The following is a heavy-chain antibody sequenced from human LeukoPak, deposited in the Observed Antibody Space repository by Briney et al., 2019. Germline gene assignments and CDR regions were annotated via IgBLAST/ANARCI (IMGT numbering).Heavy chain of an antibody. V-gene: IGHV4-30-2*01. CDR2: ISDRGPA. D-gene: IGHD3-10*01. CDR3: ARSRQASGLLGS. J-gene: IGHJ4*02. CDR1: RGAITSGGYS. Sequence: PSETLSLTCTVSRGAITSGGYSWNWIRQPPGKGLEWLGYISDRGPAYYNPSLKSRFTISVDRPKNQFFLTVTSVTAADTAVYFCARSRQASGLLGSWGQGALVAVSS.